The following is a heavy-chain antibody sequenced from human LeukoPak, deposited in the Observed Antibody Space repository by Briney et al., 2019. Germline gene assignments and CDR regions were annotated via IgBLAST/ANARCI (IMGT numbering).Heavy chain of an antibody. CDR3: ARDLLFGDLRFVSR. D-gene: IGHD3-10*01. J-gene: IGHJ4*02. CDR2: IKLDGSEK. CDR1: GFTFSSYW. Sequence: GGPLRLSCAAFGFTFSSYWMSWVRQAPGKGLEWVANIKLDGSEKYYVDSVKGRFPISRYNAHTSLYPQMNNLRAEDTAVFYCARDLLFGDLRFVSRGGQGTLVTVSS. V-gene: IGHV3-7*01.